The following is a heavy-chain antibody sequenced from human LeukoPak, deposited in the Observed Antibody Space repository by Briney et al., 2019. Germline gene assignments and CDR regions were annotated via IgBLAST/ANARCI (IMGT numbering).Heavy chain of an antibody. CDR3: AILPQIREWELLRGY. CDR1: GGSFSGYY. Sequence: PSETLSLTCAVYGGSFSGYYWSWIRQPPGKGLEWIGEINHSGSTNYNPSLKSRVTISVDTSKNQFSLKLSSVTAADTAVYYCAILPQIREWELLRGYWGQGTLVTVSS. D-gene: IGHD1-26*01. V-gene: IGHV4-34*01. J-gene: IGHJ4*02. CDR2: INHSGST.